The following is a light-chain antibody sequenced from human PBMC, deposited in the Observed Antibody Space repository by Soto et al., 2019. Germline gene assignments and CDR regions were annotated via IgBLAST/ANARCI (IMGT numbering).Light chain of an antibody. Sequence: TQSPSSLSASVGDGVTITCRSSQNINAYVNWYQQKSGKAPELLIYLGSNRASGVPDRFSGSGSGTDFTLKISRVEAEDVGVYYCMQALQTFTFGQGTRLEIK. J-gene: IGKJ5*01. CDR2: LGS. V-gene: IGKV2-28*01. CDR1: QNINAY. CDR3: MQALQTFT.